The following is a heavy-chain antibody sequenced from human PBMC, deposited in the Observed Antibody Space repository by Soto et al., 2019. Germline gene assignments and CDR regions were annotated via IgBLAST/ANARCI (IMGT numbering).Heavy chain of an antibody. V-gene: IGHV1-18*01. CDR1: GYTFTRYC. Sequence: QVQLVQSGAEVKKPGASVKVSCKASGYTFTRYCISWVRQAPRQGLELMGWISAYNGNTNYAQKLQGRVTMTTDTSTRTAYMELRRLRSDDTAVNYCARCGYCSGGSFYREYFQHWGQCTLVTVSS. J-gene: IGHJ1*01. D-gene: IGHD2-15*01. CDR3: ARCGYCSGGSFYREYFQH. CDR2: ISAYNGNT.